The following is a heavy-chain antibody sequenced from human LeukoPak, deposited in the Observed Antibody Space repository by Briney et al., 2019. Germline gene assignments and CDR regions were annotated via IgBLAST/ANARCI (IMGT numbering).Heavy chain of an antibody. V-gene: IGHV3-23*01. Sequence: GGSLRLSCAASGFTFSSYAMSWVHQAPGKGLEWVSAISGSGGSTYYADSVKGRFTISRDNSKNTLYLQMNSLRAEDTAVYYCAKDGDDFWSGYYLTVLDYWGQGTLVTVSS. CDR1: GFTFSSYA. J-gene: IGHJ4*02. CDR2: ISGSGGST. D-gene: IGHD3-3*01. CDR3: AKDGDDFWSGYYLTVLDY.